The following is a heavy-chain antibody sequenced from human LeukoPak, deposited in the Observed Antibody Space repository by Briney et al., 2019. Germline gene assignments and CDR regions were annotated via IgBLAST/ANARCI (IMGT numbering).Heavy chain of an antibody. CDR3: ARGFDGYSSNDY. D-gene: IGHD6-13*01. J-gene: IGHJ4*02. Sequence: GGSLRLSCAASRFTVSSNYMSWVRQAPGKGLEWVSVIYSGGSTYYADSVKGRFTISRDNSKNTLYLQMNSLRAEDTAVYYCARGFDGYSSNDYWGQGTLVTVSS. CDR2: IYSGGST. CDR1: RFTVSSNY. V-gene: IGHV3-66*01.